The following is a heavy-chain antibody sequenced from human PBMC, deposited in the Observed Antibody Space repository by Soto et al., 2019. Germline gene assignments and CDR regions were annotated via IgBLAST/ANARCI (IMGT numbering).Heavy chain of an antibody. J-gene: IGHJ5*02. D-gene: IGHD2-21*01. Sequence: PSETLSLTCTVSSRSISSGDYYWSWIRQPPGKGLEWIGYIYYSGSTYYNPSLRGRATISVDKSNNQFSLRLGSVTAADTPLYYCATLPPRIVVSLLPIPTWGQGILVTVSS. CDR1: SRSISSGDYY. CDR2: IYYSGST. V-gene: IGHV4-30-4*01. CDR3: ATLPPRIVVSLLPIPT.